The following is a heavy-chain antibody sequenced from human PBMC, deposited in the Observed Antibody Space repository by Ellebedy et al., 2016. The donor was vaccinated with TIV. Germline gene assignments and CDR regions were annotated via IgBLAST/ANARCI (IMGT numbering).Heavy chain of an antibody. D-gene: IGHD7-27*01. CDR1: GYSFTSSW. V-gene: IGHV5-10-1*01. J-gene: IGHJ4*02. CDR2: IDPSDSYI. Sequence: GESLKISCKASGYSFTSSWISWVRQMPGKGLEWMGRIDPSDSYINYSTSFQGPVTFSAETSLSTAYLPWSSLKASDTAIYYCTREGTGDFFGSWGQGTLVTVSS. CDR3: TREGTGDFFGS.